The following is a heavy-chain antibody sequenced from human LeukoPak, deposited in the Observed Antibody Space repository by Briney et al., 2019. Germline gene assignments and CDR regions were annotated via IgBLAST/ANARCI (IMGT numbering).Heavy chain of an antibody. CDR3: VRDLILVWTPGDDFDH. D-gene: IGHD3-16*01. Sequence: PVGSLRLSCAASGFTFSNYWMHWVRQAPGKGLEWVSRINERATIISYADSVKGRFTISRENARNTLYLQMNSLTAEDTAVYYCVRDLILVWTPGDDFDHWGQGTLVTVSS. CDR1: GFTFSNYW. J-gene: IGHJ4*02. V-gene: IGHV3-74*01. CDR2: INERATII.